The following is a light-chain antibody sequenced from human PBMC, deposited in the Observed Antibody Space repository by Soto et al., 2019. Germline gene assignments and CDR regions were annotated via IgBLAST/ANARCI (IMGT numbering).Light chain of an antibody. J-gene: IGKJ1*01. Sequence: EIVLTQSPATLSLSPGERATLSCRASQTVGNYLAWYQQKPGQVPRLLIYNASNRATGVPVRFSGSGSGTEFTLPISSLEPEDFAVYYCQQRGNWPLPWTSGQGAKVEI. V-gene: IGKV3-11*01. CDR2: NAS. CDR1: QTVGNY. CDR3: QQRGNWPLPWT.